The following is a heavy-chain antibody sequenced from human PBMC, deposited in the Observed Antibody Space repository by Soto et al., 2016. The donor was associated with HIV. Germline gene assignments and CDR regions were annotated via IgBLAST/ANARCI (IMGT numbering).Heavy chain of an antibody. CDR3: ARDFSNSWFEY. V-gene: IGHV3-74*03. J-gene: IGHJ5*01. Sequence: EVQLVESGGDLVQPGGSLRLSCAASGFPFSSYWMRWVRQAPGKGLVWVSRINTDGSSTEYADSVKGRFTISRDNAKNTVYLQMNSLRVDDTALYYCARDFSNSWFEYWGQGTLVTVSS. CDR1: GFPFSSYW. D-gene: IGHD2-2*01. CDR2: INTDGSST.